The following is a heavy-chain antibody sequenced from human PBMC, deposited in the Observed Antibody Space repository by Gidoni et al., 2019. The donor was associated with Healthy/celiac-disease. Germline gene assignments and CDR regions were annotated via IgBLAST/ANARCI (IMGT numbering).Heavy chain of an antibody. Sequence: QLQLQESGPGLVKPSETLSLTCTVSGGSLSSSSYYWGWIRQPPGKGLEWIGSIYYSGSTYYNPSLKSRVTISVDTSKNQFSLKLSSVTAADTAVYYCASHTGGVGYSGYDIDYWGQGTLVTVSS. CDR2: IYYSGST. CDR3: ASHTGGVGYSGYDIDY. V-gene: IGHV4-39*01. J-gene: IGHJ4*02. CDR1: GGSLSSSSYY. D-gene: IGHD5-12*01.